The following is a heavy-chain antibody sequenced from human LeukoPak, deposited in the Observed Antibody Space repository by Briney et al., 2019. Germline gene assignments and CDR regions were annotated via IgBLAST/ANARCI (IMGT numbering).Heavy chain of an antibody. CDR1: GFTFNDYY. J-gene: IGHJ4*02. V-gene: IGHV3-11*01. CDR3: ARDQYDTWSRRGNFDS. Sequence: ESGGSLRLSCAASGFTFNDYYMNWIRQAPGKGLEWVSYISGSGSTIYYADSVKGRFTISRDNARNSLYLQMNSLRVEDTAVFYCARDQYDTWSRRGNFDSWGQGTLVIVSS. CDR2: ISGSGSTI. D-gene: IGHD3-3*01.